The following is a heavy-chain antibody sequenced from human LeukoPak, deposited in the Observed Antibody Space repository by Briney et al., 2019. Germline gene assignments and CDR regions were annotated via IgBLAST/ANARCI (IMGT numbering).Heavy chain of an antibody. D-gene: IGHD2-2*01. CDR1: GFTFSDYA. CDR2: ISSGGSYI. CDR3: ARGPALYCTSSSCLDGVD. V-gene: IGHV3-21*01. Sequence: PGGSLRLSCAASGFTFSDYATNWVRQAPGKGLEWVSSISSGGSYISYADSVKGRFTVSRDNAKDSLFLQMRSLRDEDTAVYYCARGPALYCTSSSCLDGVDWGQGTLVSVSS. J-gene: IGHJ4*02.